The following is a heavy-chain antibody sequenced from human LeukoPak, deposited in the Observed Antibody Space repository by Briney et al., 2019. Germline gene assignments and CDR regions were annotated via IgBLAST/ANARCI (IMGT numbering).Heavy chain of an antibody. V-gene: IGHV1-18*01. CDR2: ISAYNGNT. D-gene: IGHD3-10*01. CDR3: ARDLLVRGGENYYGMDV. J-gene: IGHJ6*02. CDR1: GYTFTSYG. Sequence: GASVKVSCKASGYTFTSYGNSWVRQAPGQGLEWMGWISAYNGNTNYAQKLQGRVTMTTDTSTSTAYMELRSLRSDDTAVYYCARDLLVRGGENYYGMDVWGQGTTVTVSS.